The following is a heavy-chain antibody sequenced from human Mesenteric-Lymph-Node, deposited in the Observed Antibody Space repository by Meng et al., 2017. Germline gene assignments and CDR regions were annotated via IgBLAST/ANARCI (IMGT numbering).Heavy chain of an antibody. CDR3: ARDPCTGGSCYSWFDP. Sequence: ASVKVSCKASGNTFATSYIHWVRQAPGQGLEWMGVINLISETTTYAQTFQGRITVTRDTATSTVDMGLSSLRSEDTAVYYCARDPCTGGSCYSWFDPWGQGTLVTVSS. CDR2: INLISETT. CDR1: GNTFATSY. J-gene: IGHJ5*02. D-gene: IGHD2-15*01. V-gene: IGHV1-46*01.